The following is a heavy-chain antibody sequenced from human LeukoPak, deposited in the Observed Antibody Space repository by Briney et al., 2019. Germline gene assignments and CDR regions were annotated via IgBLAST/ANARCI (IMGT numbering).Heavy chain of an antibody. CDR1: GFTFSSYG. CDR3: ARGLRNFDWLSQYYYYYYGMDV. CDR2: IWYDGSNK. Sequence: GGSLRLSCAASGFTFSSYGMHWVRQAPGKGLEWVAVIWYDGSNKYYADSVKGRFTISRDNSKNTLYLQMNSLRAEDTAVYYCARGLRNFDWLSQYYYYYYGMDVWGQGTTVTLSS. D-gene: IGHD3-9*01. V-gene: IGHV3-33*01. J-gene: IGHJ6*02.